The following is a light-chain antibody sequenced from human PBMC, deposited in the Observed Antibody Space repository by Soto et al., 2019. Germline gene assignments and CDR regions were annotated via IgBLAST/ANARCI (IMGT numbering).Light chain of an antibody. CDR2: DVF. J-gene: IGKJ5*01. V-gene: IGKV1-13*02. CDR1: QGISSA. CDR3: QQLETYPLT. Sequence: AIQVTQSPSSLSASVGDTVTITCRASQGISSAFAWYQQKPGKVPRLLIYDVFNLQSGVPSRFSGSGSGTDFTLTISRLQPDDFATYYCQQLETYPLTFGQGTRLEVK.